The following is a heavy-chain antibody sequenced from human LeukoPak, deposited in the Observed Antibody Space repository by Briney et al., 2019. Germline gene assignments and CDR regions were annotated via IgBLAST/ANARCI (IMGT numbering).Heavy chain of an antibody. V-gene: IGHV1-69*04. D-gene: IGHD6-13*01. CDR2: IIPILGIA. CDR1: GGTFSSYA. Sequence: GSSVKASCKASGGTFSSYAISWVRQAPGQGLEWMGRIIPILGIANYAQKFQGRVTITADKSTSTAYMELSSLRSEDTAVYYCARDGLGAAAAGTPFDYWGQGTLVTVSS. CDR3: ARDGLGAAAAGTPFDY. J-gene: IGHJ4*02.